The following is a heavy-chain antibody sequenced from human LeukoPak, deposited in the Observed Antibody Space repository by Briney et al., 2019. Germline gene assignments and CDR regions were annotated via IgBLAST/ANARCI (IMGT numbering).Heavy chain of an antibody. CDR2: INPNSGGT. V-gene: IGHV1-2*04. CDR1: GYTFTGYY. CDR3: ARDHYYDSSGYTFRY. Sequence: GASVKVSCKASGYTFTGYYMHWVRQAPGQGLEWMGWINPNSGGTNYAQKFQGWVTMTRDTSISTAYMELSRLRSDDTAVYYCARDHYYDSSGYTFRYWGQGTLVTVSS. D-gene: IGHD3-22*01. J-gene: IGHJ1*01.